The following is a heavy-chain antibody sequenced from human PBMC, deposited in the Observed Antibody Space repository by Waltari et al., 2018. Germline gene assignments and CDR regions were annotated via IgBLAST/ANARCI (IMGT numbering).Heavy chain of an antibody. V-gene: IGHV1-2*02. CDR1: GYTLTELS. D-gene: IGHD4-17*01. J-gene: IGHJ5*02. CDR3: ARDDYGDYAESS. CDR2: INPNSGGT. Sequence: QVQLVQSGAEVKKPGASVKVSCKVSGYTLTELSMHWVRQAPGKGLEWMGWINPNSGGTNYAQKLQGRVTMTRDTSISTAYMELSRLRSDDTAVYYCARDDYGDYAESSWGQGTLVTVSS.